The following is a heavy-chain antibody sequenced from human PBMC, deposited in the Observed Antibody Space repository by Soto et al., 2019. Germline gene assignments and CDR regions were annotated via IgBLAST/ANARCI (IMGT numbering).Heavy chain of an antibody. Sequence: PGGSLRLSCAASGFTFSDYYMSWIRQAPGKGLEWVSYISSSSSYTNCADSVKGRFTISRDNAKNSLYLQMNSLRAEDTAVYYCARDHHRYSGYDYVDYWGQGTLVTVSS. CDR1: GFTFSDYY. CDR3: ARDHHRYSGYDYVDY. V-gene: IGHV3-11*05. CDR2: ISSSSSYT. J-gene: IGHJ4*02. D-gene: IGHD5-12*01.